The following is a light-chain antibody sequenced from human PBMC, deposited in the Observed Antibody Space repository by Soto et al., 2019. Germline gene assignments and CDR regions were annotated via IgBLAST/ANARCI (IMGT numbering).Light chain of an antibody. CDR2: EVT. CDR1: SSDVGGSNY. CDR3: SSYAGINNFVV. Sequence: QSALTQPPSASGSPGQSVTISCTGTSSDVGGSNYVSWYQQYPGKAPKLMIYEVTKRPSGVPDRFSGSKSGNTASLTVSGLQAEDEADYHCSSYAGINNFVVFGGGTKLTVL. J-gene: IGLJ2*01. V-gene: IGLV2-8*01.